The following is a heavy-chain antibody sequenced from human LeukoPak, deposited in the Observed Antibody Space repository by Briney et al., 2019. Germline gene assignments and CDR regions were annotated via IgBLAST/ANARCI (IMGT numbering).Heavy chain of an antibody. CDR1: GYTFTGYY. V-gene: IGHV1-2*02. J-gene: IGHJ4*02. CDR3: ARDQFCSGGSCYLFDY. CDR2: INPNSGGT. Sequence: ASVKVSCKASGYTFTGYYMHWVRQAPGQGLEWMGWINPNSGGTNYAQKFQGRVTMTRDTSTSTVYMELSSLRSEDTAVYYCARDQFCSGGSCYLFDYWGQGTLVTVSS. D-gene: IGHD2-15*01.